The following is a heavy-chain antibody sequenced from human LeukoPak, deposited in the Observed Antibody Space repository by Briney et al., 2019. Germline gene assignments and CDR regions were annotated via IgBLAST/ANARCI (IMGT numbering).Heavy chain of an antibody. J-gene: IGHJ4*02. CDR2: ISGGGSST. CDR3: AKLRRGAAAVEFDY. V-gene: IGHV3-23*01. D-gene: IGHD6-13*01. CDR1: RFTFSSYA. Sequence: GGSLRLSCAASRFTFSSYAMTWVRQTPGKGLEWVSAISGGGSSTYFADSVKGRFTISRDNSRNTLYLQMNSLRAEDTAIYYCAKLRRGAAAVEFDYWGQGTLVTVFS.